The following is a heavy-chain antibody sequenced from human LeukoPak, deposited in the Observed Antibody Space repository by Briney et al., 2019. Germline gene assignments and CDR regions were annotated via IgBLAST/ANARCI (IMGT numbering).Heavy chain of an antibody. V-gene: IGHV3-48*01. CDR2: ISSSSSTI. J-gene: IGHJ3*02. CDR3: ARDLAGGGPDAFDI. Sequence: GGSLRLSCAASGFTVSSNYMSWVRQAPGKGLEWVSYISSSSSTIYYADSVKGRFTISRDNAKNSLYLQMNSLRAEDTAVYYCARDLAGGGPDAFDIWGQGTMVTVSS. CDR1: GFTVSSNY. D-gene: IGHD3-16*01.